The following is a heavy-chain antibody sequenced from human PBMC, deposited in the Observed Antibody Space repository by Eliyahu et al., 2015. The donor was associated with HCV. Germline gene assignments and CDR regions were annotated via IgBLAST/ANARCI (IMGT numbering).Heavy chain of an antibody. CDR3: AIEGGSSGPRWFDP. D-gene: IGHD6-19*01. Sequence: QVQLVQSGAEVKKPGSSVKVSCKASGGTFRSYRISWVRQAPGQGLEWMGGINPMFGTPNYAQKFQGRVTITADESTSTAYMELSSLRSEDAALYYCAIEGGSSGPRWFDPWGQGTLVTVSS. CDR2: INPMFGTP. J-gene: IGHJ5*02. V-gene: IGHV1-69*01. CDR1: GGTFRSYR.